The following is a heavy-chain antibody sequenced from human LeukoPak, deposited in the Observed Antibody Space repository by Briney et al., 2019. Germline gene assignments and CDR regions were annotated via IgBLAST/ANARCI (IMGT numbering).Heavy chain of an antibody. D-gene: IGHD2-2*01. V-gene: IGHV1-69*06. J-gene: IGHJ3*02. CDR3: AGSVPGRDAFDI. CDR1: GGTFITFA. CDR2: VVPLFGTT. Sequence: SVKVSCKTSGGTFITFAINWVRQAPGQGLEWMGRVVPLFGTTNSAQNFQGRVSITADKSTSTAYMELSSLRSEDTAVYYCAGSVPGRDAFDIWGQGTMVSVPS.